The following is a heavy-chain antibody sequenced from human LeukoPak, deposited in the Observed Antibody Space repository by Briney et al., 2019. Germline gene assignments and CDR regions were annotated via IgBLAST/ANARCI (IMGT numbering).Heavy chain of an antibody. V-gene: IGHV3-49*03. D-gene: IGHD6-19*01. Sequence: PGGSLRLSCTASGFTFGDYAMSWFRQAPGKGLEWVGVIRSKTYGGTTEYAASVKGRFTISRDDSKSIAYLQMNSLKTEDTAVYYCTASSGWYYFDYWGQGTLVTVSS. CDR1: GFTFGDYA. CDR2: IRSKTYGGTT. J-gene: IGHJ4*02. CDR3: TASSGWYYFDY.